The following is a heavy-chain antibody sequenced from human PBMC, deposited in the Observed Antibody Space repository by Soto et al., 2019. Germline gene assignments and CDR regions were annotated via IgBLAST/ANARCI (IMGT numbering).Heavy chain of an antibody. CDR1: GYTFTSYG. J-gene: IGHJ6*02. V-gene: IGHV1-18*01. Sequence: QVQLVQSGAEVKKPGASVKVSCKASGYTFTSYGISWVRQAPGQGLEWMGWISAYNGNTNYAQKLQGRVTMTTDTSXXTXYXALRSLRSDDTAVYYCASGPLHGIVLVPAAIGSMDVWGQGTTVTVSS. CDR2: ISAYNGNT. CDR3: ASGPLHGIVLVPAAIGSMDV. D-gene: IGHD2-2*01.